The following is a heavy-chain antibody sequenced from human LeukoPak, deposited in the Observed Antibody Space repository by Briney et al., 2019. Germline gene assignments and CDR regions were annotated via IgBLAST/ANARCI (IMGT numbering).Heavy chain of an antibody. Sequence: PSETLTLSCTAPGGTISSYNWSWVRQPPGKGLEWVGYIYYSGSTNYNPSLKSRVTISVTTSKNQFCLKLSPVTAADTAVYYCAREGSGSYYNWFDPWGQGTLVTVSS. CDR1: GGTISSYN. CDR2: IYYSGST. D-gene: IGHD3-10*01. J-gene: IGHJ5*02. V-gene: IGHV4-59*01. CDR3: AREGSGSYYNWFDP.